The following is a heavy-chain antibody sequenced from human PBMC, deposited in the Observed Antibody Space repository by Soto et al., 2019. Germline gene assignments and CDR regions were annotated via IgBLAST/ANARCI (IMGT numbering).Heavy chain of an antibody. CDR1: GYTFTNYN. J-gene: IGHJ6*03. CDR3: AREAASDPSFYYHYMDV. D-gene: IGHD6-25*01. CDR2: MNPKSGNT. V-gene: IGHV1-8*01. Sequence: QEQLVQSGAEVKKPGAPVKVSCKASGYTFTNYNINWVRRATGQGLEWMGWMNPKSGNTGYAEKFQSRVTMTRNSSINTAFVELSGLRSEDTAVYYCAREAASDPSFYYHYMDVWGKGTTVTVSS.